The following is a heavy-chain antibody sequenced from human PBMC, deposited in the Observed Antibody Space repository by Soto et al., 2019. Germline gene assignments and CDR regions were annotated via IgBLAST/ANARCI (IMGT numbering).Heavy chain of an antibody. CDR3: ASSCFAIRGSALRD. CDR2: IYHSGST. D-gene: IGHD2-21*01. V-gene: IGHV4-30-2*01. J-gene: IGHJ1*01. Sequence: QLQLQESGSGLVKPSQTLSLTCAVSGGSISSGGYSWSWIRQPPGKGLEWIGYIYHSGSTYYNPSLKSRVTISVDRSKNQFSPKLSSVTAADTAVYYCASSCFAIRGSALRDWGQGTLVTVSS. CDR1: GGSISSGGYS.